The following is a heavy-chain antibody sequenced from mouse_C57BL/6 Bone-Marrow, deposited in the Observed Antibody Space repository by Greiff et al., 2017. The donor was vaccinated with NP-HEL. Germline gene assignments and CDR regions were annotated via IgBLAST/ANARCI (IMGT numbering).Heavy chain of an antibody. CDR3: TTGLGEDFDY. Sequence: EVKLVESGAELVRPGASVKLSCTASGFNIKDDYMHWVKQRPEQGLEWIGWIDPENGDTEYASKFQGKATITADTSSNTAYLQLSSLTSEDTAVYYCTTGLGEDFDYWGQGTTLTVSS. CDR1: GFNIKDDY. V-gene: IGHV14-4*01. D-gene: IGHD4-1*01. CDR2: IDPENGDT. J-gene: IGHJ2*01.